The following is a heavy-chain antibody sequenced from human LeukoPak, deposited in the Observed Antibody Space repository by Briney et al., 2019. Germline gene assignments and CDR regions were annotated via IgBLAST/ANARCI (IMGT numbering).Heavy chain of an antibody. CDR1: GFTFSSYA. D-gene: IGHD2-2*02. CDR2: ISYDGSNK. CDR3: ARALIPSDDLGY. Sequence: GRSLRLSCAASGFTFSSYAMHWVRQAPGKGLEWVAVISYDGSNKYYADSVKGRFTISRDNSKDTLYLQMNSLRAEDTAVYYCARALIPSDDLGYWGQGTLVTVSS. V-gene: IGHV3-30*04. J-gene: IGHJ4*02.